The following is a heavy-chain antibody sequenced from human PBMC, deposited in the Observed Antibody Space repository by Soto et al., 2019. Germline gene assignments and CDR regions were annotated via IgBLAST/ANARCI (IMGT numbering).Heavy chain of an antibody. J-gene: IGHJ6*04. CDR2: ISGSGGIT. V-gene: IGHV3-23*01. D-gene: IGHD2-15*01. CDR3: AKAYCSGGSCYSNYYYGREV. Sequence: GGSVRLSCAASGFTFSSYAMSWVRQAPGKGLEWVSAISGSGGITYYADSVKGRFTISRDNSKNTLYLQMNSLRAEDTAVYYCAKAYCSGGSCYSNYYYGREVWGKGTTVSVSS. CDR1: GFTFSSYA.